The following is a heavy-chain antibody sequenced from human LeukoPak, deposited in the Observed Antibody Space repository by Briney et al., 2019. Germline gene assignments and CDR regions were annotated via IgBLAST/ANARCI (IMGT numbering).Heavy chain of an antibody. CDR1: GYSFTSYW. D-gene: IGHD3-22*01. Sequence: GESLKISCKGSGYSFTSYWIGWVRQMPGKGLEWMGIIYPGDSDTRYSPSFQGQVTISADKSISTAYLQWSSLRASDTAMYYCARQSGSSGYYYRPFDYWGQGTLVTVSS. CDR3: ARQSGSSGYYYRPFDY. V-gene: IGHV5-51*01. J-gene: IGHJ4*02. CDR2: IYPGDSDT.